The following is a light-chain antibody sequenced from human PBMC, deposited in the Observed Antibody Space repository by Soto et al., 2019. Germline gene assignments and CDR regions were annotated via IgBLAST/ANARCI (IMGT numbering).Light chain of an antibody. J-gene: IGLJ2*01. CDR3: QVWDSSTAV. CDR1: NIGIKN. V-gene: IGLV3-9*01. CDR2: RDS. Sequence: SYELTQPLSVSVALGQTARITCGGNNIGIKNVHWYQQKPGQAPVLVIYRDSNRPSGIPERFSGSNSGNTATLTISRAQAGDEADYYCQVWDSSTAVFGGGTKVTVL.